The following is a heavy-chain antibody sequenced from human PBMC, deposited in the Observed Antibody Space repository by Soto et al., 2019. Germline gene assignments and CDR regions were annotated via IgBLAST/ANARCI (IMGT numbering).Heavy chain of an antibody. CDR1: GYTFGNHW. CDR3: ATAEVDY. Sequence: GGSLRLSCAVAGYTFGNHWMHWVRQAPGKGLEWVSRMNSDGSTTNYADSVKGRFTVSRDNAKNTLYLQMNSLRVEDTAVYYCATAEVDYWGPGTLVTISS. J-gene: IGHJ4*02. CDR2: MNSDGSTT. V-gene: IGHV3-74*01.